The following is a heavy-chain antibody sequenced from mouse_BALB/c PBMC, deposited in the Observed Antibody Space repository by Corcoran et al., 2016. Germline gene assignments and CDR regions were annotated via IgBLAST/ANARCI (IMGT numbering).Heavy chain of an antibody. V-gene: IGHV8-12*01. D-gene: IGHD2-10*01. Sequence: QVTLKESGPGILQPSQTLSLTCSFSGFSLSTSGMGVSWIRQPSGKGLERLAHIYWDDDKRYNPSLKSRLTISKDTSSNQVFLKINSVDTADTATYYCARRAFYCNQVAYWGQGTLVTVSA. CDR3: ARRAFYCNQVAY. J-gene: IGHJ3*01. CDR1: GFSLSTSGMG. CDR2: IYWDDDK.